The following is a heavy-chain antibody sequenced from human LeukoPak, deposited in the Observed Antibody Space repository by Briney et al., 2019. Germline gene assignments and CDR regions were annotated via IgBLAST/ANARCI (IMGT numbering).Heavy chain of an antibody. D-gene: IGHD6-19*01. CDR3: AKDQRWLVPRTPYGMDV. V-gene: IGHV3-23*01. CDR2: ISGSGGST. J-gene: IGHJ6*02. CDR1: GFTFSSYA. Sequence: GGSLRLSCAASGFTFSSYAMSWVRQAPGKGLEWVSAISGSGGSTYYADSVKGRFTISRDNSKNTLYLQMNCLRAEDTAVYYCAKDQRWLVPRTPYGMDVWGQGTTVTVSS.